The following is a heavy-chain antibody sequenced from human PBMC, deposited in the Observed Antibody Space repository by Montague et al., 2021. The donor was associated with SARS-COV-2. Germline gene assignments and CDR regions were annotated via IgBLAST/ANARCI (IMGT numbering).Heavy chain of an antibody. V-gene: IGHV4-59*01. Sequence: SETLSLTCSVSGGPISGYYWSWIRQSPGKGLEWIGYIYYSGGTIXXPSPKSRVIISVDTSKSQFSLKLSSVTAADTAVYYCARDRFIAGGRLPHGFDPWGQGTLVTVSS. CDR2: IYYSGGT. J-gene: IGHJ5*02. CDR1: GGPISGYY. D-gene: IGHD6-13*01. CDR3: ARDRFIAGGRLPHGFDP.